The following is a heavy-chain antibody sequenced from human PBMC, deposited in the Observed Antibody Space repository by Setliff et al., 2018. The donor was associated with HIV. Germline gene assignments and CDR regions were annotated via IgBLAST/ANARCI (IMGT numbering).Heavy chain of an antibody. J-gene: IGHJ4*02. Sequence: ASVKVSCKASRYTFSNYDVNWVRQATGQGLEWMAWMNPISDHRGYAQKFQGRLTMTKDTSTSTVYMALSSLKSDDTAVYYCASGCLIGGSGPCRNFEFWGQGTLVTVSS. D-gene: IGHD3-9*01. CDR2: MNPISDHR. V-gene: IGHV1-8*02. CDR3: ASGCLIGGSGPCRNFEF. CDR1: RYTFSNYD.